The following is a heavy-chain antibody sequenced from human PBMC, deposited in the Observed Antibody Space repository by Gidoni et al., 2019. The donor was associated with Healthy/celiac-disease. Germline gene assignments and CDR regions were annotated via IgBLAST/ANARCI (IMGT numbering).Heavy chain of an antibody. Sequence: EVQLVESGGGLVQPGRSLRLSCPASGFTFGDYAMSWVRQAPGKGLEWVGFIRSKAYGGTTEYAASVKGRFTISRDDSKSIAYLQMNSLKTEDTAVYYCTRGTWGDSYWFDPWGQGTLVTVSS. V-gene: IGHV3-49*04. J-gene: IGHJ5*02. D-gene: IGHD5-12*01. CDR1: GFTFGDYA. CDR2: IRSKAYGGTT. CDR3: TRGTWGDSYWFDP.